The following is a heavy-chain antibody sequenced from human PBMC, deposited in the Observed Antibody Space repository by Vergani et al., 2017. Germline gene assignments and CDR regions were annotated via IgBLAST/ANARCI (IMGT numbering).Heavy chain of an antibody. CDR1: FDSIRNLY. CDR3: ASDTHSGQRADR. J-gene: IGHJ5*02. D-gene: IGHD6-19*01. V-gene: IGHV4-59*11. CDR2: IHYSENT. Sequence: QVQLQESGPGLVKASETLSLTCSVSFDSIRNLYCKLIRQPPGKGLGWIGSIHYSENTNYNPSLMTRVTISVDRSMNQISLTSTSVTAADTAGYYCASDTHSGQRADRWGQGILVTVTS.